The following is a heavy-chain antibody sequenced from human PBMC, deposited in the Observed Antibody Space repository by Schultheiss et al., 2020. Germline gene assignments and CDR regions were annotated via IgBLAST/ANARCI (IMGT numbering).Heavy chain of an antibody. CDR1: GFSFSTYP. CDR3: AKDCGGDCYQKYLHH. J-gene: IGHJ1*01. Sequence: GGSLRLSCAASGFSFSTYPMHWVRQPPGKGLEWVALKSFDGNNEYYAESVKGRFTISRDNSKNTLYLQMNSLRAEDTAVYYCAKDCGGDCYQKYLHHWGQGTLVTVSS. D-gene: IGHD2-21*02. V-gene: IGHV3-30*18. CDR2: KSFDGNNE.